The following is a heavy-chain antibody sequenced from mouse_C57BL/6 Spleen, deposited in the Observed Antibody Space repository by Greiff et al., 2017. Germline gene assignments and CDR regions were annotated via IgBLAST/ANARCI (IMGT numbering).Heavy chain of an antibody. CDR3: ERPLNDSSNWYFDD. D-gene: IGHD1-1*01. Sequence: QVQLQQPGAELVKPGASVKLSCKASGYTFTSYWMQWVKPRPGPGLEWIGEIDPSDSYTNYTQKFKGKATLTVDPSTSTAYMQLSSLTSEDSAVYYCERPLNDSSNWYFDDWGTGTTVTVSS. CDR1: GYTFTSYW. CDR2: IDPSDSYT. J-gene: IGHJ1*03. V-gene: IGHV1-50*01.